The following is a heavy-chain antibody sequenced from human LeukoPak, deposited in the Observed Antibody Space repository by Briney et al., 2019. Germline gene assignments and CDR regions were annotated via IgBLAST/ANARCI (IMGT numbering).Heavy chain of an antibody. J-gene: IGHJ5*02. CDR1: GGTFSSYA. CDR2: IIPIFGTA. D-gene: IGHD2-2*01. CDR3: ARDGGYCSSTSCYGGSAPNNWFDP. Sequence: GASVKVSCKASGGTFSSYAISWVRQAPGQGLEWMGRIIPIFGTANYAQKFQGRVTITTDESTSTAYMELSSLSSEDTAVYYCARDGGYCSSTSCYGGSAPNNWFDPWGQGTLVTVSS. V-gene: IGHV1-69*05.